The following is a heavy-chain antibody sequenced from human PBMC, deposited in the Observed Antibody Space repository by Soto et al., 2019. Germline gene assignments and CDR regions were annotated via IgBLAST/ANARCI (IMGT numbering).Heavy chain of an antibody. J-gene: IGHJ4*02. CDR1: GFTFSSYS. Sequence: PGGSLRLSCAASGFTFSSYSMNWVRQAPGKGLEWASYISSSSTTIYYADSVKGRFTISRDNAKNSLYLQMNSLRAEDTAVYYCARDRNYCSSTTCYRFVDYWGQGTLVTVSS. V-gene: IGHV3-48*01. D-gene: IGHD2-2*02. CDR3: ARDRNYCSSTTCYRFVDY. CDR2: ISSSSTTI.